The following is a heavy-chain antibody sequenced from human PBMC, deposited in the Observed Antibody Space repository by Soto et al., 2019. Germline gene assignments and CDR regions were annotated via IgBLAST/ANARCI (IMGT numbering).Heavy chain of an antibody. Sequence: KPSETLSLTCTVSGGSINDYFWSWIRHPPGKGLEWIGYIYYSGSSNYNPSLRSRVTISVDTSKNQFSLKLSSVTAADTAVYYCARDYGSSSAGSDSWGQGTLATVSS. V-gene: IGHV4-59*01. CDR1: GGSINDYF. CDR2: IYYSGSS. J-gene: IGHJ4*02. D-gene: IGHD3-10*01. CDR3: ARDYGSSSAGSDS.